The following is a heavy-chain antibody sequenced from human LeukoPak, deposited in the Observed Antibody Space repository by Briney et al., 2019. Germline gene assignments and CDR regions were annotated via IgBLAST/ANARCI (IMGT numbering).Heavy chain of an antibody. J-gene: IGHJ4*02. CDR2: ISSSGSTI. D-gene: IGHD3-10*01. CDR3: ARLGPGMNFFYFDY. V-gene: IGHV3-11*04. CDR1: GFTVSSNY. Sequence: NPGGSLRLSCAASGFTVSSNYMSWVRQAPGKGLEWVSYISSSGSTIYYADSVKGRFTISRDNAKNSLYLHINSLRSEDTAVYYCARLGPGMNFFYFDYWGQGTLVTVSS.